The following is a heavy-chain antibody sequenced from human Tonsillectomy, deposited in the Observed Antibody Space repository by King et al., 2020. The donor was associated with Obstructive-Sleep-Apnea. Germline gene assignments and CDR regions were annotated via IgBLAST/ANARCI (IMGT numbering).Heavy chain of an antibody. Sequence: QLQESGSGLVKPSQTLSLTCAVSGASINSGGYSWSWIRQPPGKGLEGIGYIYPSGSTYYNPSLKSRVAIAAARAKTQFSLKLISVTAADTAVYYCARAYDHSGHQFDSWGQGTLVTVSS. CDR3: ARAYDHSGHQFDS. V-gene: IGHV4-30-2*01. CDR1: GASINSGGYS. J-gene: IGHJ4*02. CDR2: IYPSGST. D-gene: IGHD3-22*01.